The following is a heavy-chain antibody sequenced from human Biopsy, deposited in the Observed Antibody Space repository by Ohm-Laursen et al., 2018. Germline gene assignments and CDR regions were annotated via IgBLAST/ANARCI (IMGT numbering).Heavy chain of an antibody. Sequence: SLRPSCSASGFTFNNYWMHWVRQAPGKGLVWVPRSNTDGSHTNYADSVKGRFTTSTDNAKNTLYLYMSSLTVEDTAVYFCARDASQGFDSWGQGTLVTASS. CDR3: ARDASQGFDS. V-gene: IGHV3-74*01. J-gene: IGHJ5*01. CDR1: GFTFNNYW. CDR2: SNTDGSHT.